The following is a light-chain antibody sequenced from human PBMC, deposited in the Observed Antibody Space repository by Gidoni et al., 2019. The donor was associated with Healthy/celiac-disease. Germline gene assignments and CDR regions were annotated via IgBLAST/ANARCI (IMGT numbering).Light chain of an antibody. V-gene: IGKV3-15*01. CDR1: QSVSSN. Sequence: EIVMPQSPATLSVSPGKSATLSCRASQSVSSNLVWYQQKPGQAPRLLIYGASTGATGIPARFSGRGSETEFTLTISSLQSEDFAVYYCQQYNNWPPRFGQGTKVEIK. CDR3: QQYNNWPPR. CDR2: GAS. J-gene: IGKJ1*01.